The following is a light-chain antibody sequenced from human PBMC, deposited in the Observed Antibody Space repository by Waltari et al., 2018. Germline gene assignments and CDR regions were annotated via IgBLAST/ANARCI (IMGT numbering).Light chain of an antibody. CDR3: QVWDSGSDHYV. Sequence: SYELTPPPSVSVAPGQTARITCDGDKIGSKNVHWYQHKPGQAPWLVVYDDGDRPSGIPERFSGSNSGNTAALTISRVDAGDEAEYYCQVWDSGSDHYVFGTVTKVTVL. CDR1: KIGSKN. J-gene: IGLJ1*01. CDR2: DDG. V-gene: IGLV3-21*02.